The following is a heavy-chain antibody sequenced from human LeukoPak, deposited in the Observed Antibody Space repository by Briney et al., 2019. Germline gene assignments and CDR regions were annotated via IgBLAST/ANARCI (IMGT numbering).Heavy chain of an antibody. CDR3: AREGRYDSSGYRKPFDY. CDR1: VYTFTGYY. V-gene: IGHV1-2*06. CDR2: INPNSGGT. J-gene: IGHJ4*02. D-gene: IGHD3-22*01. Sequence: GASVKVSFKASVYTFTGYYMHWVRQAPGQGREWMGRINPNSGGTNYAQKFQGRVTMTRATSISTAYMELSRLRSDDTAVYYCAREGRYDSSGYRKPFDYWGQGTLVTVSS.